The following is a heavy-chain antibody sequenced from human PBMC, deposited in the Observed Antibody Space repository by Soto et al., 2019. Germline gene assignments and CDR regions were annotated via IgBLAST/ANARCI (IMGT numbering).Heavy chain of an antibody. CDR3: ARDWYYYDGSGYYGALSAFDY. J-gene: IGHJ4*02. CDR2: INPSGGST. CDR1: GYTFTSYY. V-gene: IGHV1-46*01. D-gene: IGHD3-22*01. Sequence: ASVKVSCKASGYTFTSYYMHWVRQAPGQGLEWMGIINPSGGSTSYAQKFQGRVTMTRDTSTSTVYMELSSLRSEDTAVYYCARDWYYYDGSGYYGALSAFDYWGQGTLVTVSS.